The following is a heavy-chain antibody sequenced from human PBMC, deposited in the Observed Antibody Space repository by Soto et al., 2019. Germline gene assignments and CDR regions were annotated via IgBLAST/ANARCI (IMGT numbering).Heavy chain of an antibody. CDR1: GGTFSSYA. CDR3: ARSPYSSGSYYPIDY. CDR2: IIPIFGTA. Sequence: SVKVSCKASGGTFSSYAISWVRQAPGQGLEWMGGIIPIFGTANYAQKFQGRVTMTRDTSTSTVYMELGSLRSDDTAVYYCARSPYSSGSYYPIDYWGQGTLVTDSS. J-gene: IGHJ4*02. V-gene: IGHV1-69*05. D-gene: IGHD3-22*01.